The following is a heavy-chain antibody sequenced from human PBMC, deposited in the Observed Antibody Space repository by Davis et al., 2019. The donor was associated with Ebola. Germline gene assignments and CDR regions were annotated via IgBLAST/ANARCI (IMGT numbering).Heavy chain of an antibody. CDR2: ITSSGSTI. Sequence: GESLKISCAASGLSLSSLGMSWVRQAPGKGLEWVSYITSSGSTIYYADSVKGRFTISRDNAKNSLYLQMNSLRAEDTAVYYCARDLLTGTTWDYWGQGTLVTVSS. CDR1: GLSLSSLG. D-gene: IGHD1-20*01. CDR3: ARDLLTGTTWDY. J-gene: IGHJ4*02. V-gene: IGHV3-48*03.